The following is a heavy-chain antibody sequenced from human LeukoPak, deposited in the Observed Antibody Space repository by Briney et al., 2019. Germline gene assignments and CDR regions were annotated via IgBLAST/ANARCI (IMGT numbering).Heavy chain of an antibody. Sequence: HPGGSLRLSCAASGFTFSSYGMHWVRQAPGKGLEWVAVISYDGSNKYYADSVKGRFTISRDNSKNTLYLQMNSLRAEDTAVYYCAKEGGSLNKPGYSSSWGDYWGQGTLVTVSS. CDR1: GFTFSSYG. J-gene: IGHJ4*02. CDR3: AKEGGSLNKPGYSSSWGDY. CDR2: ISYDGSNK. D-gene: IGHD6-13*01. V-gene: IGHV3-30*18.